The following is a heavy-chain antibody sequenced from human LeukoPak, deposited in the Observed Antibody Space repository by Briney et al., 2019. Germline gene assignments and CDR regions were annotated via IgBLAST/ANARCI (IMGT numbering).Heavy chain of an antibody. CDR3: TRSTNLEAFDI. J-gene: IGHJ3*02. Sequence: PSETLSLTCAVYGGSFSGYYWSWIRQPPGKGLGWIGEINHSGSTNYNPSLKSRVTISVDTSKNQFSLKLSSVTAADTAVYYCTRSTNLEAFDIWGQGTMVTVSS. V-gene: IGHV4-34*01. CDR1: GGSFSGYY. CDR2: INHSGST. D-gene: IGHD2-8*01.